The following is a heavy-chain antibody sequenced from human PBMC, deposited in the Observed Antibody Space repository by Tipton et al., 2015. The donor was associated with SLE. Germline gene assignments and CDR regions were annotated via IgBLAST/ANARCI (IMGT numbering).Heavy chain of an antibody. CDR1: GGSLSSYY. D-gene: IGHD6-19*01. J-gene: IGHJ4*02. CDR2: VYSSGST. V-gene: IGHV4-59*01. Sequence: TLSLTCTVSGGSLSSYYWNWIRQPPGKGLEWIGYVYSSGSTDYNPSLKSRMTISVDTSKNQFSLKLNSVTAADTAVYYCARDGQWQPLGFFDYWGQGILVTVSS. CDR3: ARDGQWQPLGFFDY.